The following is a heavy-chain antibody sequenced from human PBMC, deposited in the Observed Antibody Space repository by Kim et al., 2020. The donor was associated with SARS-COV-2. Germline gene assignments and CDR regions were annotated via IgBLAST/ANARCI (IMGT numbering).Heavy chain of an antibody. Sequence: GGSLRLSCAASGFTFSRHWMTWVRQAPGMGLEWVANINEDGSEKNSEASVKGRFTISRDNAKNSLYLQMNSLRVEDTAVYYCARGTDTAARSAFDIWGQGTMVTVSS. CDR1: GFTFSRHW. CDR3: ARGTDTAARSAFDI. J-gene: IGHJ3*02. D-gene: IGHD2-2*01. V-gene: IGHV3-7*01. CDR2: INEDGSEK.